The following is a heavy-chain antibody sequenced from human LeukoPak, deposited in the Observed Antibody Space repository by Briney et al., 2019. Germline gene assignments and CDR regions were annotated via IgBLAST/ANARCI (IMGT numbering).Heavy chain of an antibody. D-gene: IGHD6-6*01. Sequence: ASVNVSCKASGYTFTGYYMHWVRQAPGQGLEWMGWINPNSGGTNYAQKFQGRVTMTRDTSISTAYMELSRLRSDDTAVYYCAKALMLAARHLYNWFDPGGGETLVTVSS. J-gene: IGHJ5*02. V-gene: IGHV1-2*02. CDR1: GYTFTGYY. CDR2: INPNSGGT. CDR3: AKALMLAARHLYNWFDP.